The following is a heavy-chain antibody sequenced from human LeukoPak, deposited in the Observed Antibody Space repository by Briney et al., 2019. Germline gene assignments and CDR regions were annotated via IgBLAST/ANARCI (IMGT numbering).Heavy chain of an antibody. CDR3: TRGTTTGTADWFDL. Sequence: GGCLRLSCAASGFTLSSYWMQWVRQAPGKGLVWVSRINIEGSTTEYADSVKGRFTISRDIALNTLYLQMNSLRVEDTALYYCTRGTTTGTADWFDLWGQGTLVTVSS. J-gene: IGHJ5*02. V-gene: IGHV3-74*03. CDR2: INIEGSTT. CDR1: GFTLSSYW. D-gene: IGHD1-1*01.